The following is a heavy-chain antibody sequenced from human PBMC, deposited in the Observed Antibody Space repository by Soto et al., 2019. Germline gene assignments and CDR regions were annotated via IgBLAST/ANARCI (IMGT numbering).Heavy chain of an antibody. Sequence: GGSLRLSCAASGFTFSSYSMNWVRQAPGKGLEWVSSISSSSSYIYYADSVKGRLTISRDNAKNSRYLQMNSLRAEDTAVYYCARDLTTVTTYYGMDVWGQGTTVTVSS. J-gene: IGHJ6*02. CDR3: ARDLTTVTTYYGMDV. V-gene: IGHV3-21*01. D-gene: IGHD4-17*01. CDR2: ISSSSSYI. CDR1: GFTFSSYS.